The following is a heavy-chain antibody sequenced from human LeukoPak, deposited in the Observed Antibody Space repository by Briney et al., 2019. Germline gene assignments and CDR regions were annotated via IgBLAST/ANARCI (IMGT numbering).Heavy chain of an antibody. J-gene: IGHJ4*02. CDR1: GYTFTGYY. D-gene: IGHD3-22*01. V-gene: IGHV1-2*02. CDR3: ARDRPPYDSSGYPSDY. Sequence: ASVKVSCKASGYTFTGYYMHWVRQAPGQGLEWMGWINPNSGGTNYAQKFQGRVTMTRDTSISTAYVELSRLRSHDTAVYYCARDRPPYDSSGYPSDYWGQGTLVTVSS. CDR2: INPNSGGT.